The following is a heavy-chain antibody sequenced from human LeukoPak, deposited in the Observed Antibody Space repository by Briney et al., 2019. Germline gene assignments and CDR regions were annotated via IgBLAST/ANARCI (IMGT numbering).Heavy chain of an antibody. Sequence: GGSLRLSCAASGFTFSSYGMSWVRQAPGKGLEWVSAISGSGGSTYYADSVKGRFTISRDNAKNSLYLQMNSLRAEDTAVYYCARDSYYYDSSGYSDAFDIWGQGTMVTVSS. D-gene: IGHD3-22*01. CDR2: ISGSGGST. CDR1: GFTFSSYG. V-gene: IGHV3-23*01. J-gene: IGHJ3*02. CDR3: ARDSYYYDSSGYSDAFDI.